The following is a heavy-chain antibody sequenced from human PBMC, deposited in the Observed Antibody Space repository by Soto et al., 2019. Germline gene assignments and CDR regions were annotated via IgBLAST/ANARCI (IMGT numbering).Heavy chain of an antibody. V-gene: IGHV4-39*01. J-gene: IGHJ6*02. Sequence: SETLSLTCTVSGGSISSSSYYWGWIRQPPGKGLEWIGSIYYSGSTYYNPSLKSRGTISVDTSKNQFSLKLSSVTAADTAVYYCASTYSSSWYEYYYGMDVWGQGTTVTVSS. CDR1: GGSISSSSYY. CDR2: IYYSGST. CDR3: ASTYSSSWYEYYYGMDV. D-gene: IGHD6-13*01.